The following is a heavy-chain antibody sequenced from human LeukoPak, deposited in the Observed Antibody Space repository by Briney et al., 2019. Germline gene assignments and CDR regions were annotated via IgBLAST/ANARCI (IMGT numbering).Heavy chain of an antibody. CDR2: ISGSGGST. Sequence: GGSLRLSCAASGFTFSSSAMSWVRQAPGKGLEWVSSISGSGGSTYYADSVKGRFTISRENSKNTLYLQMNSLRAEDTAVYYCAKDSAKKYDDYWGQGTLVTVSS. CDR1: GFTFSSSA. D-gene: IGHD2/OR15-2a*01. J-gene: IGHJ4*02. V-gene: IGHV3-23*01. CDR3: AKDSAKKYDDY.